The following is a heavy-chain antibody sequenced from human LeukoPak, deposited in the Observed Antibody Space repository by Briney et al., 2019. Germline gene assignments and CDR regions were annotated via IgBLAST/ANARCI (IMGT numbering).Heavy chain of an antibody. CDR1: GDFFSGYH. Sequence: SETLSLTCAVQGDFFSGYHWSWIRQPPGKGLEWIGEINHSGGTNYNPSLKSRVTISVDTSKNQFSLKLSSVTAADTAVYYCATKGYYYMDVWGKGTTVTASS. J-gene: IGHJ6*03. V-gene: IGHV4-34*01. CDR3: ATKGYYYMDV. CDR2: INHSGGT.